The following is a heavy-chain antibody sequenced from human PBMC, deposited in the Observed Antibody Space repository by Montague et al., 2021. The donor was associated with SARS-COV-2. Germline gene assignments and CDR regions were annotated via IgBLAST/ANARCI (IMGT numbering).Heavy chain of an antibody. CDR3: ARLGLRYFGWYLLEDGYFDF. V-gene: IGHV4-59*08. D-gene: IGHD3-9*01. Sequence: SETLSLTCTVSGGSISSYYWSWIRQPPGKGLEWIGYIYYSGSTNYNPSLKSRVTISVDTSKNQFSLKLSSVTAADTAVYFCARLGLRYFGWYLLEDGYFDFWGQGTPVTVSS. CDR1: GGSISSYY. J-gene: IGHJ4*02. CDR2: IYYSGST.